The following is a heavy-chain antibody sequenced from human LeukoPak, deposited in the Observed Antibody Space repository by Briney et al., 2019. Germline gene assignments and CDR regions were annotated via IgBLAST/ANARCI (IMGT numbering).Heavy chain of an antibody. D-gene: IGHD3-10*01. Sequence: SETLSLTCAVYGGSFSGYYWSWIRQPPGKGLEWIGEINHSGSTNYNPSLKSRVTISVDTSKNQFSLKLSSVTAADTAVYYCARVLLWFGESPIDYWGQGTLVTVSS. CDR3: ARVLLWFGESPIDY. CDR2: INHSGST. J-gene: IGHJ4*02. CDR1: GGSFSGYY. V-gene: IGHV4-34*01.